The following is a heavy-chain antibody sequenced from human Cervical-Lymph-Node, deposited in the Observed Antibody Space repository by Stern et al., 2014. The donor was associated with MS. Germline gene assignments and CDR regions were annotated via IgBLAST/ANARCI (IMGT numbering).Heavy chain of an antibody. D-gene: IGHD2-15*01. CDR3: ARGGWSHGFDI. CDR2: IDSDGSDT. V-gene: IGHV3-74*02. CDR1: GFTFTSYW. J-gene: IGHJ3*02. Sequence: EVQLVESGGDLVQPGGSLRLSCAASGFTFTSYWFHWVRQAPGKGLVWVSRIDSDGSDTIYADSVKGRFTTSRDNAKNTLDLQMNSLRAEDTAVYYCARGGWSHGFDIWGQGTRVTVSS.